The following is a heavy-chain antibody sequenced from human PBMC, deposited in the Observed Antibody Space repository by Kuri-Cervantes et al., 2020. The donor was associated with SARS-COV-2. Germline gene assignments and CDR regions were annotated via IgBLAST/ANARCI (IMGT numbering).Heavy chain of an antibody. CDR3: ARPLMAGPHYFDF. D-gene: IGHD6-19*01. Sequence: GGSLRLSCAASGFTFSNYWMHWVRQGPGKGLVWVSRINSDGSSTSYADSVKGRFTISRDNAKNTLYLRMNSLRAEDTAVYYCARPLMAGPHYFDFWGQGTLVTVSS. V-gene: IGHV3-74*01. CDR1: GFTFSNYW. CDR2: INSDGSST. J-gene: IGHJ4*02.